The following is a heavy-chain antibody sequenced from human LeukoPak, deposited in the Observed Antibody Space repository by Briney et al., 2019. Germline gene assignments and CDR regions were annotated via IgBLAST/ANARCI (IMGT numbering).Heavy chain of an antibody. CDR2: IYHSGST. V-gene: IGHV4-38-2*02. D-gene: IGHD1-26*01. CDR3: ARDLRMGAADY. CDR1: GYSISSGYY. Sequence: SETLSLTCTVSGYSISSGYYWGWIRQPPGKGLEWIGSIYHSGSTYYNPSLKSRVTISVDTSKNQFSLKLSSVTAADTAVYYCARDLRMGAADYWGQGTLVTVSS. J-gene: IGHJ4*02.